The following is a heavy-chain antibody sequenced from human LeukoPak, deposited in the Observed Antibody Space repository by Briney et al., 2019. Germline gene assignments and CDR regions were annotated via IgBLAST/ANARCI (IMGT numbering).Heavy chain of an antibody. Sequence: SETLSLTCAVYGGSFSGYYWSWMRQPPGKGREGMGEINHSGSTNDNPSLKSLVTISVDTSTNQFPLKLSSVTAADAAVYYCARGDTMIVVVSNSFDPWGQGTLVTVSS. CDR2: INHSGST. V-gene: IGHV4-34*01. CDR3: ARGDTMIVVVSNSFDP. CDR1: GGSFSGYY. D-gene: IGHD3-22*01. J-gene: IGHJ5*02.